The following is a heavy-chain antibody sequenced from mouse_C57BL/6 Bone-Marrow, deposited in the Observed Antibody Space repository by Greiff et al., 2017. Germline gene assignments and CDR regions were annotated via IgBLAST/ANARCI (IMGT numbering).Heavy chain of an antibody. J-gene: IGHJ1*03. CDR2: IDPGSGST. V-gene: IGHV1-55*01. CDR3: ARPYYSNYWYCDV. CDR1: GYTFTSYW. Sequence: VQLQQPGAELVKPGASVKMSCKASGYTFTSYWITWVKQRPGQGLEWIGDIDPGSGSTNYNEKFKSKATLTVDTSSSTAYMQLSSLTSADSAVYYGARPYYSNYWYCDVWGTGTTVTVSS. D-gene: IGHD2-5*01.